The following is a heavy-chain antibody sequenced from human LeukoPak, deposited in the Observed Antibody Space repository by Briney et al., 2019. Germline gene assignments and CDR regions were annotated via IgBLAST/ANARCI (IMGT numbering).Heavy chain of an antibody. CDR3: ARDGSYSGSLDYLDY. D-gene: IGHD1-26*01. CDR1: GGSISSTSYY. V-gene: IGHV4-39*02. J-gene: IGHJ4*02. CDR2: IYYSGST. Sequence: SETLSLTCTVSGGSISSTSYYWGWIRQPPGGGLEWIGNIYYSGSTYYNPSLKSRVTISVDKSNNHFSLKLTSVTAADTAVYFCARDGSYSGSLDYLDYWGQGTLVTVSS.